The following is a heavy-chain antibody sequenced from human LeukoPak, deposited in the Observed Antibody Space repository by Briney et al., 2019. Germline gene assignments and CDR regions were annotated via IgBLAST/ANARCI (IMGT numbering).Heavy chain of an antibody. D-gene: IGHD3-22*01. CDR1: GDSVSSNSAA. V-gene: IGHV6-1*01. CDR3: ARGRYYYDSSGYYVFSRAAPSRSDYYYYYYMDV. Sequence: SQTLSLTCAISGDSVSSNSAAWNWIRQSPSRGLEWLGRTYYRSKWYNDYAVSVKSRITINPDTSKNQFSLQLNSVTPEDTAVYYCARGRYYYDSSGYYVFSRAAPSRSDYYYYYYMDVWGKGTTVTISS. J-gene: IGHJ6*03. CDR2: TYYRSKWYN.